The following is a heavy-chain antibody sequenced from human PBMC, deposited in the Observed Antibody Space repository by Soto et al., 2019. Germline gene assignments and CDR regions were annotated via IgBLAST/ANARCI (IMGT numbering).Heavy chain of an antibody. D-gene: IGHD3-10*01. V-gene: IGHV4-34*01. Sequence: PSETLSLTCAVYGGSFSGYYWIWIRQPPGKGLEWIGEINHSGSTNYNPSLKSRVTISVDTSKNQFSLKLSSVTAADTAVYYCARNKRVRGWFDPWGQGTLVTVSS. CDR1: GGSFSGYY. CDR2: INHSGST. J-gene: IGHJ5*02. CDR3: ARNKRVRGWFDP.